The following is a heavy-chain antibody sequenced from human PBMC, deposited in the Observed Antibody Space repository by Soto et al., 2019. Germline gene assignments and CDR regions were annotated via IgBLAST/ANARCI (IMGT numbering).Heavy chain of an antibody. CDR2: IYYSGST. Sequence: SETLSLTCAVSGGSISSSNWWSWVRQPPGKGLEWIGYIYYSGSTNYNPSLKSRVTISVDTSKNQFSLKLSSVTAADTAVYYCARGQSGYYYYYGMDVWGQGTTVTVSS. V-gene: IGHV4-4*02. CDR3: ARGQSGYYYYYGMDV. CDR1: GGSISSSNW. D-gene: IGHD1-26*01. J-gene: IGHJ6*02.